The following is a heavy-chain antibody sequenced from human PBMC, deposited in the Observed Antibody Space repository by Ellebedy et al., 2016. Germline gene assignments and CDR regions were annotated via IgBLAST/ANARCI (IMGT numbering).Heavy chain of an antibody. V-gene: IGHV4-31*03. CDR2: IYYSGST. J-gene: IGHJ6*02. CDR3: ARDSSTAMAPDYYYYYGMDV. CDR1: GGSISSGGYY. Sequence: SETLSLXXTVSGGSISSGGYYWSWIRQHPGKGLEWIGYIYYSGSTYYNPSLKSRVTISVDTSKNQFSLKLSSVTAADTAVYYCARDSSTAMAPDYYYYYGMDVWGQGTTVTVSS. D-gene: IGHD5-18*01.